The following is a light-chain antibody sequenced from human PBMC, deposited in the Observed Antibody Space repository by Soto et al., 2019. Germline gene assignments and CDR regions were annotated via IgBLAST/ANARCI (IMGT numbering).Light chain of an antibody. CDR3: LQDYNYPRT. Sequence: DIQMTQSPSTLSGSVGDRVTITCRASRTISSWLAWYQQKPGKAPKLLIYKASTLKSGVPSRFSGSGSGTEFTLTISSLQPDDFATYYCLQDYNYPRTFGQGTKVDIK. CDR1: RTISSW. V-gene: IGKV1-5*03. CDR2: KAS. J-gene: IGKJ1*01.